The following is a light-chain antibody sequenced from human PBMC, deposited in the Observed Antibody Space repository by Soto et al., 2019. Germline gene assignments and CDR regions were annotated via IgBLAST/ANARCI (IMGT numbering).Light chain of an antibody. CDR3: QLYGTSPLT. V-gene: IGKV3-20*01. J-gene: IGKJ1*01. Sequence: VLTQSLGTLSLSPGDRATLSCRASQSVSGTSLAWYLQKPGQAPRLLIYNAVSRAAGIPDRFSGSGSGTDFSLTINRLEPDDFAVYYCQLYGTSPLTFGQGTKVDIK. CDR1: QSVSGTS. CDR2: NAV.